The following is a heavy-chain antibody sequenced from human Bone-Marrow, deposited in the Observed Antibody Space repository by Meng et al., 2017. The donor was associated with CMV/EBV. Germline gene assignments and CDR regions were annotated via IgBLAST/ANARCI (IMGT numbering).Heavy chain of an antibody. D-gene: IGHD2-8*01. J-gene: IGHJ3*02. CDR3: ARQLMWAFDI. Sequence: GGSLRLSCAASGFTFSSYWMSWVRQAPGKGLEWVANIKQDGSEKYSVDSVKGRFTISRDNAQSSLHLHMNSLRAEDTSVYYCARQLMWAFDIWGQGTMVTVSS. V-gene: IGHV3-7*01. CDR1: GFTFSSYW. CDR2: IKQDGSEK.